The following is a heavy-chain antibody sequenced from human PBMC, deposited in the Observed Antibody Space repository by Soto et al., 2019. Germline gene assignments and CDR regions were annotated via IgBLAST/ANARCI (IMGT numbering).Heavy chain of an antibody. Sequence: SETLSLTCAVSGGSISSGGYSWSWIRQPPGKGLEWIGYIYHSGSTYYNPSLKSRVTISVDKSISTAYLQWSSLKATDTAMYYCARHAYDFWSGHPNPRYYYGMDVWGQGTTVTVSS. J-gene: IGHJ6*02. CDR1: GGSISSGGYS. CDR3: ARHAYDFWSGHPNPRYYYGMDV. CDR2: IYHSGST. V-gene: IGHV4-30-2*01. D-gene: IGHD3-3*01.